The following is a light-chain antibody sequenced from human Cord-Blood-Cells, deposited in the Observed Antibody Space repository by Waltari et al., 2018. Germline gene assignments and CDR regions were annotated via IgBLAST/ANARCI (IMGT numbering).Light chain of an antibody. J-gene: IGLJ3*02. Sequence: SSELTQDPALSVALGQTVRITCPGDRLRSYYASRYQQKPGQAPVLVIYGKNNRPSGIPDRFSGSSSGNTASLTITGAQAEDEADYYCNSRDSSGNHWVFGGGTKLTVL. CDR2: GKN. CDR1: RLRSYY. V-gene: IGLV3-19*01. CDR3: NSRDSSGNHWV.